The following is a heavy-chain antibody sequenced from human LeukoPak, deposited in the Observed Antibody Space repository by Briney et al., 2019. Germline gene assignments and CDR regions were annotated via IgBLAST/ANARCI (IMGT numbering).Heavy chain of an antibody. J-gene: IGHJ6*02. CDR2: IKQDGSEK. Sequence: PGRSLRLSCAASGFIFSGYWMNWVRQAPGKGLEWVANIKQDGSEKYYVDSVKGRFTISRDNAKNSLYLQMNGLRAEDTAVYYCARAMDVWGQGTTVTVSS. CDR1: GFIFSGYW. CDR3: ARAMDV. V-gene: IGHV3-7*03.